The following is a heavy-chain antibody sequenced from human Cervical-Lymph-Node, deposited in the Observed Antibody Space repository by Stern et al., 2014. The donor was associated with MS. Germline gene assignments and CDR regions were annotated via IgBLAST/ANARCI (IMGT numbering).Heavy chain of an antibody. Sequence: VQLVESGGGVVQPGRSLRLSCAASGFTFSTYGMHWVRQAPGKGLEWVAVISYDGSNKYYADSVKGRFTISRDNSKNTLYLQMNSLRADDTAMYYCAKFPHSGSWYDPYFDYWGQGTLVTVSS. J-gene: IGHJ4*02. V-gene: IGHV3-30*18. CDR1: GFTFSTYG. CDR2: ISYDGSNK. CDR3: AKFPHSGSWYDPYFDY. D-gene: IGHD6-13*01.